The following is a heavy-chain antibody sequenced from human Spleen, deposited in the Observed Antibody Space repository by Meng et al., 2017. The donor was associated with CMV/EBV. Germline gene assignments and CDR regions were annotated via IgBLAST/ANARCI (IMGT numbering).Heavy chain of an antibody. CDR1: GGTFSSYA. D-gene: IGHD2-15*01. CDR3: ARLYVTCSGPSCQGDEYYYYGMDV. J-gene: IGHJ6*02. Sequence: SVKVSCKASGGTFSSYAISWVRQAPGQGLEWMGGIIPIFGTANYAQKFQGRVTMTRDTSISTASMDLSRLRSDDTAVYYCARLYVTCSGPSCQGDEYYYYGMDVWGHGTTVTVSS. CDR2: IIPIFGTA. V-gene: IGHV1-69*05.